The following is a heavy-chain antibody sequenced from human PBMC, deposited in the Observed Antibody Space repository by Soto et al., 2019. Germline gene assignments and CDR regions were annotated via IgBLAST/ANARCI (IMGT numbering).Heavy chain of an antibody. V-gene: IGHV3-23*01. CDR2: MSGSGGST. CDR3: AKGGLGGWYETYYYYGMDV. CDR1: GFTFSSYA. D-gene: IGHD6-19*01. Sequence: EVQLLESGGGLVQPGGSLRLSCAASGFTFSSYAMSWVRQAPGKGLEWVSAMSGSGGSTYYADSVKGRFTISRDNSKNTLYLQMNSLRAEDTAVYYCAKGGLGGWYETYYYYGMDVWGQGTTVTVSS. J-gene: IGHJ6*02.